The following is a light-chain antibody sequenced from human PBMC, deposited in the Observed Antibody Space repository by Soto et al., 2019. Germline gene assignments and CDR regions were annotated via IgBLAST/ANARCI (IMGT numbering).Light chain of an antibody. CDR3: HQRSSWPRGT. CDR1: QSVSSY. CDR2: DAS. V-gene: IGKV3-11*01. Sequence: EIVLTQSPATLSLSPGERATLSCRASQSVSSYLAWYQQKPGQGPRLLIYDASNRATGVSARFSGSGSGTEFTLTISSLEPEDFAVYYCHQRSSWPRGTFGQGTKVEIK. J-gene: IGKJ1*01.